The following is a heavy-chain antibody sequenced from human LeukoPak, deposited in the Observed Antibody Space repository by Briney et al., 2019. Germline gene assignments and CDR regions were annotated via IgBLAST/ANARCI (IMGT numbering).Heavy chain of an antibody. Sequence: PGGSLRLSCAASGFTFSSYGVHWVRQAPGKGLEWVAFIRYDGSNKYYADSVKGRFTISRDNSKNTLYLQMNSLRAEDTAVYYCARGQHRWDYSHNLMSFWGQGTLVTVSS. J-gene: IGHJ3*01. CDR3: ARGQHRWDYSHNLMSF. V-gene: IGHV3-30*02. D-gene: IGHD4-11*01. CDR1: GFTFSSYG. CDR2: IRYDGSNK.